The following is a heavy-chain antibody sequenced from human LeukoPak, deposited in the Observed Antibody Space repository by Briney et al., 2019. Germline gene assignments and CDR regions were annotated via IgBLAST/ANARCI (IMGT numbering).Heavy chain of an antibody. Sequence: QPGGSLRLSCAASGFNFSSYEMNWVRQAPGKGLEWVSYISSSGRTIYYADSVKGRFTISRDNAKNSLYLQVNSLRAEDTAVYYCARGKSGFSPWGQGTLVTVSS. V-gene: IGHV3-48*03. CDR2: ISSSGRTI. J-gene: IGHJ4*02. CDR1: GFNFSSYE. D-gene: IGHD3-3*01. CDR3: ARGKSGFSP.